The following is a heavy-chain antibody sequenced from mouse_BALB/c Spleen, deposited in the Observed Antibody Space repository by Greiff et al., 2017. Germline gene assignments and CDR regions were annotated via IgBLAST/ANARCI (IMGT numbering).Heavy chain of an antibody. CDR1: GYSITSGYY. Sequence: VQLKESGPGLVKPSQSLSLTCSVTGYSITSGYYWNWIRQFPGNKLEWMGYISYDGSNNYNPSLKNRISITRDTSKNQFFLKLNSVTTEDTATYYCARAQQLGPFAYWGQGTLVTVSA. V-gene: IGHV3-6*02. J-gene: IGHJ3*01. CDR3: ARAQQLGPFAY. D-gene: IGHD4-1*02. CDR2: ISYDGSN.